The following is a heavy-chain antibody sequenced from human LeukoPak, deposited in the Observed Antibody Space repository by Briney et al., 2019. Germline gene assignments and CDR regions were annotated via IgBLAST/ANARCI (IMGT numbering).Heavy chain of an antibody. D-gene: IGHD2-21*01. J-gene: IGHJ4*02. CDR3: ARGYSSDN. CDR1: GFTFSDYY. Sequence: NPGGSLRLSCAASGFTFSDYYMSWIRQAPGKGLEWVSYISSSSPYTKNYADSVKGRFTISRDNAKNSLYLQMNSLRAEDTAMYYCARGYSSDNWGQGTLVTVST. CDR2: ISSSSPYTK. V-gene: IGHV3-11*05.